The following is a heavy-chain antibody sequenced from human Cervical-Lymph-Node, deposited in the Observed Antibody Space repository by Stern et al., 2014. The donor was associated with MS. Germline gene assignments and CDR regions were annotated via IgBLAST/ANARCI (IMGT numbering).Heavy chain of an antibody. CDR2: VSYDRRQI. Sequence: VQLVESGGGVVQPGRSLRLSCAASGFTFGGYNIHWVRQAPGQGLEWVAVVSYDRRQIYYADSVKGRFAIARDNSKSTLYLQMNSLRPEDTAFYRCARASDPTGHHPTPFDFWGQGTMVTVSS. D-gene: IGHD2-8*02. CDR3: ARASDPTGHHPTPFDF. J-gene: IGHJ3*01. CDR1: GFTFGGYN. V-gene: IGHV3-30*09.